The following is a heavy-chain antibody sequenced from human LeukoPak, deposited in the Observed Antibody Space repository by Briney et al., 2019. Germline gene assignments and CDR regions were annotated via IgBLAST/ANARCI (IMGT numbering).Heavy chain of an antibody. CDR3: ARDLFDSYGSGSYFGY. Sequence: ASVKVSCKAFGYPFTAYYMYWVRQAPGQGPEWMGIINPSGGTSYAQKFQGRVTLTRDTSISTAYMELSRLRSDDTAVYYCARDLFDSYGSGSYFGYWGQGTLATVSS. V-gene: IGHV1-2*02. D-gene: IGHD3-10*01. CDR1: GYPFTAYY. J-gene: IGHJ4*02. CDR2: INPSGGT.